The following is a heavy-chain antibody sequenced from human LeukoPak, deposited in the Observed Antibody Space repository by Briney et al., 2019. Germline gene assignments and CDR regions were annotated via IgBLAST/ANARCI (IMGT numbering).Heavy chain of an antibody. Sequence: QPGGSLRLSCVGSGFSFSRLAMSWVRQAPGKGLEWVSSVSGGGTSTWYADSVKGRFSISRDDSKNMQFLQMNSLRPEDTALYFCAKRITVSAGFSFDSWGQGILVTVSS. D-gene: IGHD6-19*01. CDR1: GFSFSRLA. CDR3: AKRITVSAGFSFDS. J-gene: IGHJ4*02. V-gene: IGHV3-23*01. CDR2: VSGGGTST.